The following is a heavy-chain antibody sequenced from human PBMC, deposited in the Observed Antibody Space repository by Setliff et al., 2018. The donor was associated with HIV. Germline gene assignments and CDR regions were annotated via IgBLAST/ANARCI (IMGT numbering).Heavy chain of an antibody. V-gene: IGHV5-51*01. CDR2: IYPGDSET. CDR3: ARRGRDDYYYVMDV. D-gene: IGHD2-21*02. Sequence: GESLKISCQGSGYNFARNWIGWVRQMPGKGLEWMGTIYPGDSETRYSPSFQGQVTISADKSTNTAYFQWSSLKASDTAMYYCARRGRDDYYYVMDVWGQGTTVTVS. CDR1: GYNFARNW. J-gene: IGHJ6*02.